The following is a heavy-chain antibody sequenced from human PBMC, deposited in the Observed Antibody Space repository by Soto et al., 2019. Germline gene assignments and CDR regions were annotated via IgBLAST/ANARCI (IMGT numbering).Heavy chain of an antibody. J-gene: IGHJ6*02. CDR3: ARDKDRQQLGGNYYYILDV. CDR2: IMPVFATP. V-gene: IGHV1-69*12. CDR1: GGTFSTSA. Sequence: QVQLMQSGAEVKKPGSSVKVSCKASGGTFSTSAISWVRQAPGEGLEWVGGIMPVFATPDYAQKFQGRVTISADESTTTAHLHMTSPTTAATAVYYCARDKDRQQLGGNYYYILDVWGQGTAITVSS. D-gene: IGHD3-3*02.